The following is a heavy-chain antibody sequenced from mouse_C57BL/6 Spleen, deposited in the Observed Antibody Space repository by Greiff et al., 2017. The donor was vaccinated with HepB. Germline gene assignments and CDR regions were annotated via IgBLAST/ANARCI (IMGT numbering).Heavy chain of an antibody. Sequence: EVKLAESEGGLVQPGSSMKLSCTASGFTFSDYYMAWVRQVPEKGLEWVANINYDGSSTYYLDSLKSRFIISRDNAKNILYLQMSSLKSEDTATYYCAREDYCGSSLNWYFDVWGTGTTVTVSS. CDR1: GFTFSDYY. CDR3: AREDYCGSSLNWYFDV. J-gene: IGHJ1*03. CDR2: INYDGSST. D-gene: IGHD1-1*01. V-gene: IGHV5-16*01.